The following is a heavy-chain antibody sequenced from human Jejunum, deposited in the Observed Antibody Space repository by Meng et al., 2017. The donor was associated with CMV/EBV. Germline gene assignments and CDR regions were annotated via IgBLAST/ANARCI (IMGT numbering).Heavy chain of an antibody. CDR1: GFTFSSYW. V-gene: IGHV3-74*01. Sequence: LSCEASGFTFSSYWMHWVRQVAGKGRVWVARIDTGGSRTDYADSAKGRFTISRDNVKNTLYLQMNSLRAEDTAVYYCARDLGGGSGYWGQGTLVTVSS. D-gene: IGHD3-16*01. CDR3: ARDLGGGSGY. J-gene: IGHJ4*02. CDR2: IDTGGSRT.